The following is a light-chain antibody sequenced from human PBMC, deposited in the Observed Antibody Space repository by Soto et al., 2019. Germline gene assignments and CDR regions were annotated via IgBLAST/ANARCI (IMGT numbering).Light chain of an antibody. CDR1: QSVSSK. CDR3: QQYDNWPRT. V-gene: IGKV3-15*01. Sequence: EIVMTQSPATLSVSPGERATLSCRASQSVSSKLAWYQQKPGQAPRLLINGASTRATGIPARFSGSGSGTEFTLTISSLRSEDFAVYYCQQYDNWPRTFGQGNKLEIK. J-gene: IGKJ2*01. CDR2: GAS.